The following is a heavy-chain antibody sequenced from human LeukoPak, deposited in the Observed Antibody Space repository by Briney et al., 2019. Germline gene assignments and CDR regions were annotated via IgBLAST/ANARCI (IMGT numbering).Heavy chain of an antibody. CDR2: ISSSGSTI. D-gene: IGHD4/OR15-4a*01. Sequence: GGSLRLSCAASGFTLSSYEMNWVRQAPGKGLEWVSYISSSGSTIYYADSVKGRFTISRDNAKNSLYLQMNSLRAEDTAVYYCARRAGAYSHPYDYWGQGTLVTVSS. J-gene: IGHJ4*02. CDR1: GFTLSSYE. V-gene: IGHV3-48*03. CDR3: ARRAGAYSHPYDY.